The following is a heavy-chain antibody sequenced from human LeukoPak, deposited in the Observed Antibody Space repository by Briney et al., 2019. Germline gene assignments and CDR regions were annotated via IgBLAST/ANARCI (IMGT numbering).Heavy chain of an antibody. CDR3: VRTPRDTPMVRAWYYYMDV. CDR2: IDWDDDK. V-gene: IGHV2-70*11. J-gene: IGHJ6*03. D-gene: IGHD5-18*01. CDR1: GFSLNTRGMC. Sequence: SGPTLVNPTQTLTLTCTFSGFSLNTRGMCVSWIRQPPGKALEWLARIDWDDDKYYSTSLKTRLTISKDTSKNQVVLTMTNMDPVDTATYYCVRTPRDTPMVRAWYYYMDVWGKGTTVTISS.